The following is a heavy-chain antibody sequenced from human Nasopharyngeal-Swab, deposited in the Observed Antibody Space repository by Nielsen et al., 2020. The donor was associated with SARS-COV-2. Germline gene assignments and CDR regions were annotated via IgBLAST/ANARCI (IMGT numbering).Heavy chain of an antibody. D-gene: IGHD1-1*01. CDR2: ISSSSSYI. CDR3: ARGATGIFDY. J-gene: IGHJ4*02. Sequence: GESLKISCAASGFTFSSYSMNWVRQAPGKGLEWVSSISSSSSYIYYADSVKGRFTISRDNAKNSLYLQMNSLRAEDTAVYYCARGATGIFDYWAREPWSPSPQ. V-gene: IGHV3-21*01. CDR1: GFTFSSYS.